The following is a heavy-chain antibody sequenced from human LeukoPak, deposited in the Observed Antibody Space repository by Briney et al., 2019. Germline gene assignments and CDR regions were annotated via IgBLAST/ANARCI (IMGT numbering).Heavy chain of an antibody. V-gene: IGHV5-51*01. Sequence: GESLKISCKGSGYSFTSYWIGWVRQMPGKGLEWMGIIYPDDSDTRCSPSFQGQVTISADKSISTAYLQWSSLKASDTAMYYCARQTNSGYDLIDYRGQGTLVTVSS. CDR3: ARQTNSGYDLIDY. J-gene: IGHJ4*02. CDR1: GYSFTSYW. D-gene: IGHD5-12*01. CDR2: IYPDDSDT.